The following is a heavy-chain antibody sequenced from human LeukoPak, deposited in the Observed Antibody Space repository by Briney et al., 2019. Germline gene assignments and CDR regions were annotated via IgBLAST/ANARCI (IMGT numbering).Heavy chain of an antibody. CDR2: ISSDGSIK. CDR1: KFTFSHYG. Sequence: GGSLRLSCTASKFTFSHYGMQWVRQAPGKGLEWVAVISSDGSIKVYADSVKGRFTLSRDNSKNTLYLQMNSLRAEDTAVYYCARGDAGPLDYWGQGTLVTVSS. J-gene: IGHJ4*02. V-gene: IGHV3-30*03. D-gene: IGHD1-14*01. CDR3: ARGDAGPLDY.